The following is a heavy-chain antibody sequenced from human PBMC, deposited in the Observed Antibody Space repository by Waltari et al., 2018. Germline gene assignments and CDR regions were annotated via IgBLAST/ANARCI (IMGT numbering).Heavy chain of an antibody. CDR2: INPDGTNA. Sequence: EVQLVESGGGLGQPGGSLRLSCVASGSAFRSYSMHWVRQAPGKGLMWVGRINPDGTNATYADSVRGRFTISRDNARDTLYLRMSSLRREDTAVYYCAIAEDWGQGTLVTVSS. J-gene: IGHJ4*02. CDR3: AIAED. V-gene: IGHV3-74*01. CDR1: GSAFRSYS.